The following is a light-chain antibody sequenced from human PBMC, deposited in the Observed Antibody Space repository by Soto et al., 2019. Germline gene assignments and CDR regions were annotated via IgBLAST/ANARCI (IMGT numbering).Light chain of an antibody. CDR2: AAY. V-gene: IGKV1-12*01. Sequence: DIQMTQSPSFVSASVGDRVTITCRASQGISSWLAWYQHKPGRAPKLLLHAAYSLESVVPSSFSRSRSGTDFPLTISSLQPEDFATYYCQQTTSFPLTFGGGNKVEIK. CDR3: QQTTSFPLT. CDR1: QGISSW. J-gene: IGKJ4*01.